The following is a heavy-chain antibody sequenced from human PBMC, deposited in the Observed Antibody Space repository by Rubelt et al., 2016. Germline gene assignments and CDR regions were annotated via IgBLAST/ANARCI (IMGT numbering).Heavy chain of an antibody. CDR2: ISGWGGDT. CDR3: AKDSTAYCVGGSCLFDY. CDR1: GFTFTTYG. V-gene: IGHV3-23*04. J-gene: IGHJ4*02. Sequence: EVQLVESGGGLVQPGGSLRLSCAASGFTFTTYGMSWVRQAPGKGLEWVSGISGWGGDTYYADSAKGRVTISRDNSKNTLYLQMNSLRAEDTAVYDCAKDSTAYCVGGSCLFDYWGQGTLVTVSS. D-gene: IGHD2-15*01.